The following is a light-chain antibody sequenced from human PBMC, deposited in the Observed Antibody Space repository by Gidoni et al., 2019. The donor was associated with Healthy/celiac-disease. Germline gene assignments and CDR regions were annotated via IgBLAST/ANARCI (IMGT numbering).Light chain of an antibody. CDR3: QQSYSTPHT. CDR2: AAS. V-gene: IGKV1-39*01. Sequence: DIQMTQSPSSLSASVGDRVTITCRASQRSSSYLNWYQQKPGKAPKLLIYAASSLQSGVPSRFSGSGSGTDFTLTIISLQPEDFATYYCQQSYSTPHTFGQGTKLEIK. J-gene: IGKJ2*01. CDR1: QRSSSY.